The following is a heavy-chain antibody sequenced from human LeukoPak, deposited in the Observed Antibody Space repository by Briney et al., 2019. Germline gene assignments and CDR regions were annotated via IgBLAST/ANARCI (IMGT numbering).Heavy chain of an antibody. CDR3: ATQRGSYLWGTDFDY. V-gene: IGHV1-2*02. J-gene: IGHJ4*02. D-gene: IGHD3-16*01. CDR1: GYTFTFYY. Sequence: GASVTVSFTSSGYTFTFYYMHWVRQAPGQGLEWMGWINPNSGDTKYAQKFQGRVTMTRDTSISTAYMELSRLRSDDTAVYYCATQRGSYLWGTDFDYWGQGALVTVSS. CDR2: INPNSGDT.